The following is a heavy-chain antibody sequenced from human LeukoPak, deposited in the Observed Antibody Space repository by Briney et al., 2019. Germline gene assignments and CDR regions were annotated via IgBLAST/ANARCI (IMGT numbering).Heavy chain of an antibody. J-gene: IGHJ6*03. V-gene: IGHV3-7*01. CDR1: GFTFTSYW. D-gene: IGHD3-10*01. CDR3: ARLGWGGAWNHYLYYYMDV. CDR2: IKQDGSEK. Sequence: GGSLRLSCAASGFTFTSYWMSWVRQAPGKGPEWVANIKQDGSEKYYVDSVKGRFTISRDNAKNSLYLQMNSLRAEDTAVYYCARLGWGGAWNHYLYYYMDVWGKGTAVTVSS.